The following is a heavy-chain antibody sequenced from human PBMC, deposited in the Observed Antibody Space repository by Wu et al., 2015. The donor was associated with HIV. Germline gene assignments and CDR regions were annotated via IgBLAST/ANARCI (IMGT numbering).Heavy chain of an antibody. J-gene: IGHJ5*02. CDR2: ISHYNGNI. Sequence: QVQLVQSGAEVKKPGASVKISCKASGYSFMNYGISWVRQAPGQGPEWMGWISHYNGNIKYSQKLQGRVSLTADPSTTTAYMELRSLRSDDTAVYYCARDLCVRGVCYRSPGDWFDPGAREPWSTVSS. D-gene: IGHD2-8*02. V-gene: IGHV1-18*01. CDR1: GYSFMNYG. CDR3: ARDLCVRGVCYRSPGDWFDP.